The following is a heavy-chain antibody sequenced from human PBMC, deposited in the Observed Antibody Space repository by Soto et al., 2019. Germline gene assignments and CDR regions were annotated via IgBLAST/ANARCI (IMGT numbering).Heavy chain of an antibody. CDR1: GYSFTSYW. J-gene: IGHJ6*02. D-gene: IGHD2-15*01. Sequence: PGESLKISGKGSGYSFTSYWISWVRQMPGKGLEWMGRIDPSDSYTNYSPSFQGHVTISADKSISTAYLQWSSLKASDTAMYYCARRGSWHYYYYGMDVWGQGTTVTVSS. CDR3: ARRGSWHYYYYGMDV. V-gene: IGHV5-10-1*01. CDR2: IDPSDSYT.